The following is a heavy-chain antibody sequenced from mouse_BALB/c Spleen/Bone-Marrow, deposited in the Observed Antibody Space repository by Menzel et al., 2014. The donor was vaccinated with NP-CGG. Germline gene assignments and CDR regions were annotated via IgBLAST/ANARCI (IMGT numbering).Heavy chain of an antibody. CDR3: ASYGSSYYAMDY. CDR2: ISTYSGNT. Sequence: SGPALVRFGVSVEISCKGSGYTFTDYAMHWVKQSHAKSLEWIGVISTYSGNTNYNQKFKGKATMTVDKSSSTAYMELARLTSEDAAIYYCASYGSSYYAMDYWGQGTSVTGSS. V-gene: IGHV1-67*01. D-gene: IGHD1-1*01. J-gene: IGHJ4*01. CDR1: GYTFTDYA.